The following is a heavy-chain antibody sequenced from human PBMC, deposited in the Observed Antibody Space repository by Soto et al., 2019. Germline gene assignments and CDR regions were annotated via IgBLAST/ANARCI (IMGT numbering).Heavy chain of an antibody. V-gene: IGHV3-48*02. D-gene: IGHD1-26*01. CDR3: ARSKYSGNYSPIDY. CDR1: EFTFKTFS. J-gene: IGHJ4*02. CDR2: MSSSGATT. Sequence: LRLSCTASEFTFKTFSMNWVRQAPGKGLAGVSYMSSSGATTYYADSVKGRLYISRDNAKNSLFLQMNSLRDNDTAVYYCARSKYSGNYSPIDYWGQGALVTVSS.